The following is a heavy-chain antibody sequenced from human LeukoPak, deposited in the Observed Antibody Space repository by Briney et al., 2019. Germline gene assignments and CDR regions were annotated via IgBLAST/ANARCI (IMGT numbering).Heavy chain of an antibody. V-gene: IGHV3-74*01. Sequence: PGGSLRLSCAASGFTFITNWMHWVRQAPGKGLVWVSRINPDGSSTNYADSVKGRFTISRDNAKSTLHLQMNSLRVEDTAAYCCAIGCYYDSSGYCGFDYWGQGALVTVSS. CDR2: INPDGSST. CDR1: GFTFITNW. J-gene: IGHJ4*02. CDR3: AIGCYYDSSGYCGFDY. D-gene: IGHD3-22*01.